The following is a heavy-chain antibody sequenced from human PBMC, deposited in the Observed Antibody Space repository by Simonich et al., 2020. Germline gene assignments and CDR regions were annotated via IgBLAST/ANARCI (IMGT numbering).Heavy chain of an antibody. D-gene: IGHD1-1*01. J-gene: IGHJ4*02. V-gene: IGHV4-34*01. CDR2: INHSGST. CDR3: ARHLQLGPFDY. Sequence: QVQLQQWGAGLLKPSETLSLTCAVYGGSFSGYYWSWIRQPPVKGLEWIGEINHSGSTNYHPSHKSRVTISVDTSKNQFSLKLSSVTAADTAVYYCARHLQLGPFDYWGQGTLVTVSS. CDR1: GGSFSGYY.